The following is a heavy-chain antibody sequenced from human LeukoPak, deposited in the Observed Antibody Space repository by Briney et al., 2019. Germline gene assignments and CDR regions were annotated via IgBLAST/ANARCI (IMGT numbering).Heavy chain of an antibody. CDR1: GGSIRSFY. D-gene: IGHD3-9*01. Sequence: SETLSLTCTVSGGSIRSFYWSWIRQPAGKGLEWVGRVFSRGTTNYNPSLKSRVTVSLDTSKNQFSLKLSSVTAADTAVYYCARGRYDNLTGHLARLDVWGQGTTVIVSS. CDR3: ARGRYDNLTGHLARLDV. CDR2: VFSRGTT. V-gene: IGHV4-4*07. J-gene: IGHJ6*02.